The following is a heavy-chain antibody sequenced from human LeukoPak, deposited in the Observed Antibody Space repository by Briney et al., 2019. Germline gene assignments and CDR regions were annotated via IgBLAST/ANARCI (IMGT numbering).Heavy chain of an antibody. D-gene: IGHD6-13*01. CDR3: AKVDSSSWMVVWHYYYYMDV. Sequence: GGSLRLSCAASGFTLSSYSLNWVRQAPGKGLEWVSYISSSSNTTYYADSVKGRFTISRDNSKNTLYLQMNSLRAEDTAVYYCAKVDSSSWMVVWHYYYYMDVWGKGTTVTISS. CDR1: GFTLSSYS. V-gene: IGHV3-48*01. J-gene: IGHJ6*03. CDR2: ISSSSNTT.